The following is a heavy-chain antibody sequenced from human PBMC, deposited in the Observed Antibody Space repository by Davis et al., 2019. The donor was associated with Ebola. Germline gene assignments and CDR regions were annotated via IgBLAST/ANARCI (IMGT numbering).Heavy chain of an antibody. CDR3: AKEPGIAVAGTRGMGYGMDV. CDR2: IKQDGSEK. V-gene: IGHV3-7*01. J-gene: IGHJ6*02. D-gene: IGHD6-19*01. CDR1: GFTFSSYW. Sequence: GGFLRLSCAASGFTFSSYWMSWVRQAPGKGLEWVANIKQDGSEKYYADSVKGRFTISRDNSKNTLYLQMNSLRAEDTAVYYCAKEPGIAVAGTRGMGYGMDVWGQGTTVTVSS.